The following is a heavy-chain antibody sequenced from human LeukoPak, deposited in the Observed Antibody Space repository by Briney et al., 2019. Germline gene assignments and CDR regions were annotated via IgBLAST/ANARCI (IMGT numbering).Heavy chain of an antibody. V-gene: IGHV1-2*02. Sequence: ASVKVSCKASGYTFTGYYMHWVRQAPGQGLEWMGWINPNSGGTNYAQKFQDRVTMTRDTSISTAYMELGRLRSDDTAVYYCARGDFWSGYWGPWGQGTLVTVSS. D-gene: IGHD3-3*01. CDR2: INPNSGGT. CDR1: GYTFTGYY. CDR3: ARGDFWSGYWGP. J-gene: IGHJ5*02.